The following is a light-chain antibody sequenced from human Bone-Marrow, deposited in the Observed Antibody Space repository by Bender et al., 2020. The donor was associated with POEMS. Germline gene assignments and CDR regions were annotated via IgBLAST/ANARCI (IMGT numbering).Light chain of an antibody. CDR2: TNN. CDR3: HVWDSSRDHWL. V-gene: IGLV1-44*01. J-gene: IGLJ3*02. Sequence: QSVLTQPPSVSGTPGQRVTISCSGSGSNIGGYPVNWYQQLPGTAPRLLIYTNNERPSGVPDRFSGSNSGNTATLTISRVEAGDEADYYCHVWDSSRDHWLFGGGTSLTVL. CDR1: GSNIGGYP.